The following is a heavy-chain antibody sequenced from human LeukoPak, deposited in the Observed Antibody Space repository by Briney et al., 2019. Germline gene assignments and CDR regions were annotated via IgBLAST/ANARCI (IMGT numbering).Heavy chain of an antibody. CDR3: ARDPSYYDRVLDY. D-gene: IGHD3-22*01. Sequence: GASVKVSCKASGYTFTGYYMHWVRQAPGQGLEWMGWINPNSGGTNYAQKFQGRVTMARDTSISTAYMELSRLRSDDTAVYYCARDPSYYDRVLDYWGQGTLVTVSS. CDR1: GYTFTGYY. V-gene: IGHV1-2*02. J-gene: IGHJ4*02. CDR2: INPNSGGT.